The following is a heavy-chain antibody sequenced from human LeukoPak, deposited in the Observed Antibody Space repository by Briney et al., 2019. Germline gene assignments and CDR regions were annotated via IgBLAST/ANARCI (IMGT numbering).Heavy chain of an antibody. CDR1: GGSISSFY. D-gene: IGHD3-22*01. CDR2: ISYSGTT. J-gene: IGHJ4*02. V-gene: IGHV4-59*08. CDR3: ARRSPSGYYFDY. Sequence: SETLSLTCTVSGGSISSFYWSWIRQPPGKGLGWIGYISYSGTTNYNPSLKSRVSISVDTSKIQFSLRLSSLTAADTAIYYCARRSPSGYYFDYWGQGTLVTVSS.